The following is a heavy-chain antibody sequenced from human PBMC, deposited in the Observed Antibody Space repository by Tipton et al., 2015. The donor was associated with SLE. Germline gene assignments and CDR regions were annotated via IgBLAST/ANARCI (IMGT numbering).Heavy chain of an antibody. V-gene: IGHV4-61*02. J-gene: IGHJ5*02. CDR2: IYTSGST. CDR1: GGSISSGGYY. Sequence: TLSLTCTVSGGSISSGGYYWSWIRQHPGKGLEWIGRIYTSGSTNYNPSLKSRVTMSVDTSKNQFSLKLSSVTAADTAVYYCARDSMTTVSNWFDPWGQGTLVTVSS. D-gene: IGHD4-11*01. CDR3: ARDSMTTVSNWFDP.